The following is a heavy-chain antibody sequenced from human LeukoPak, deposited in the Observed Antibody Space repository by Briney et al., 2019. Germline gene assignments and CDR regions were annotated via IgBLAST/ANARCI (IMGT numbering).Heavy chain of an antibody. CDR1: GFTFSSYS. CDR3: AGGGQYCSGGSCYSRYYYYYMDV. CDR2: ISSSSSYI. D-gene: IGHD2-15*01. J-gene: IGHJ6*03. V-gene: IGHV3-21*01. Sequence: GGSLRLSCAASGFTFSSYSMNWVRQAPGKGLEWVSSISSSSSYIYYADSVKGRFTIPRDNAKNSLYLQMNSLRAEDTAVYYCAGGGQYCSGGSCYSRYYYYYMDVWGKGTTVTVSS.